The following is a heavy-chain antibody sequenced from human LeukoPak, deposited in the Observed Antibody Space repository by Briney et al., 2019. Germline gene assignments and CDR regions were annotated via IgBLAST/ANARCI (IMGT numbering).Heavy chain of an antibody. J-gene: IGHJ5*02. CDR1: GGSISSGDYY. D-gene: IGHD4-11*01. CDR2: IYYSGST. CDR3: ARDTVTTGWFDR. Sequence: PSQTLSLTCTVSGGSISSGDYYWSWIRQPPGKGLEWIGYIYYSGSTYYNPSLKSRVTISVDTSKNQFSLKLSSVTAADTAMYYCARDTVTTGWFDRWGQGTLVTVSS. V-gene: IGHV4-30-4*08.